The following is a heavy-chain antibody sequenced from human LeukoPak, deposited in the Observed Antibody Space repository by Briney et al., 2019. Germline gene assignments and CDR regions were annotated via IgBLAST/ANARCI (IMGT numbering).Heavy chain of an antibody. V-gene: IGHV4-59*08. D-gene: IGHD3-10*01. J-gene: IGHJ4*02. CDR1: GGSITNYY. CDR3: ARGVGWFDPGY. CDR2: IYYTGRT. Sequence: SETLSLTCTVSGGSITNYYWSWIRQPPGKGLECIGYIYYTGRTNYSPSLKSRVTISVDTAKNQFFLKLSSVTAADTAMYYCARGVGWFDPGYWGQGTLVTVSS.